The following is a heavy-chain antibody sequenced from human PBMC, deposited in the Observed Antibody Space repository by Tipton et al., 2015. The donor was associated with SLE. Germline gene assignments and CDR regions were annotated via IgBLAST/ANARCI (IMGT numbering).Heavy chain of an antibody. CDR3: AQAHLWGSYRYASDI. Sequence: GLVKPSGTLSLTCAVSGASITSSDWWSWVRQPPGKGLEYIGEIHHRGSTNYKSSLRGRVTISVDTSKNQFSLKLSSVTAADTAVYYCAQAHLWGSYRYASDIWGQGTMVTVSS. CDR2: IHHRGST. D-gene: IGHD3-16*02. V-gene: IGHV4-4*02. J-gene: IGHJ3*02. CDR1: GASITSSDW.